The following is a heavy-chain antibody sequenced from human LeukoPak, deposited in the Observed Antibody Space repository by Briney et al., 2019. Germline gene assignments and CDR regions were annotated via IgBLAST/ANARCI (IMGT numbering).Heavy chain of an antibody. V-gene: IGHV3-13*01. CDR3: ARARARGYYFDY. J-gene: IGHJ4*02. D-gene: IGHD4/OR15-4a*01. Sequence: GGSLRLSCAASGFTFSSYDMHWVRHVIGKGLEWVSAIGTAGDTYYTGSVKGRFTISRENAKNSLYLQMNSLRAGDTAVYYCARARARGYYFDYWGQGTLVTVSS. CDR2: IGTAGDT. CDR1: GFTFSSYD.